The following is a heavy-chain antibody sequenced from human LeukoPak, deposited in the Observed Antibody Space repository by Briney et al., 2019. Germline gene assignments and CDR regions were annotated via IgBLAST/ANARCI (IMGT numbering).Heavy chain of an antibody. CDR2: IYSGGSA. V-gene: IGHV4-30-4*07. CDR3: ARGDWNHFDS. CDR1: GGPISGGSYS. Sequence: PSETLSLTCVVSGGPISGGSYSWSWIRQPPGEGLEWIGYIYSGGSAYYNPSLESPLTISVDTSKNHFSLKLNSVTAADTAVYYCARGDWNHFDSWGQGTLITVSS. D-gene: IGHD1-1*01. J-gene: IGHJ4*02.